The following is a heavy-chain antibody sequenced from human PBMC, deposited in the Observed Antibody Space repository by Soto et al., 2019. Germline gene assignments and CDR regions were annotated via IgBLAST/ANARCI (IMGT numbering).Heavy chain of an antibody. CDR2: INPNSGGT. D-gene: IGHD6-13*01. V-gene: IGHV1-2*04. Sequence: AASVKVSCKASGYTFTGYYMHWVRQAPGQGLEWMGWINPNSGGTNYAQKFQGWVTMTRDTSISTAYMELSRLRSDDTAVYYCARDFIAAAGKDYYYYGMDVWGQGTTVTVSS. J-gene: IGHJ6*02. CDR1: GYTFTGYY. CDR3: ARDFIAAAGKDYYYYGMDV.